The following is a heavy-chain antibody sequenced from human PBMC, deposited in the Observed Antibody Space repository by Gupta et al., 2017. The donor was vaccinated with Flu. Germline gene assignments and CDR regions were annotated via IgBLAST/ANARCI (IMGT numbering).Heavy chain of an antibody. CDR1: GYNFLGYY. CDR2: INPRSGDT. CDR3: AEITGAVTDYKVGS. J-gene: IGHJ5*01. Sequence: QVRLVQSGAEVKRPGASVQVSCKVSGYNFLGYYMHWVRQAPGQGLEWIGWINPRSGDTNYEQKFRGRVTLTRDTSINTAYMELNGLTSGDTAVYYCAEITGAVTDYKVGSWGQGTLVSVSS. V-gene: IGHV1-2*02. D-gene: IGHD3-9*01.